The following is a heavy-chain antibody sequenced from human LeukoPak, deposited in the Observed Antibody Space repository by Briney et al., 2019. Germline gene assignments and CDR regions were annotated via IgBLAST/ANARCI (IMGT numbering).Heavy chain of an antibody. Sequence: PSETLSLTCTVSGGSISSYCWSWIRQPAGKGLEWIGRICTSGNTKYNPSLTSRVTILIDKSQNQFSLKLTSVTAADTAVYYCARGGVGGVSYNNWFDPWGQGTLVTVSS. CDR1: GGSISSYC. CDR3: ARGGVGGVSYNNWFDP. J-gene: IGHJ5*02. CDR2: ICTSGNT. V-gene: IGHV4-4*07. D-gene: IGHD1-26*01.